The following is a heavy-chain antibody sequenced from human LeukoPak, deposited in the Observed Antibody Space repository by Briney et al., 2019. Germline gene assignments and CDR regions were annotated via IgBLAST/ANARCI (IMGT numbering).Heavy chain of an antibody. Sequence: GGSLRLSCAASGFTFSSYGMHWVRQAPGKGLEWVAVIWYDGSNKYYADSVKGRFTISRDNSKNTLYLQMNSLRAEDTAVYYCARAAWGSGSSYYYYGMDVWGKGTTVTVSS. CDR2: IWYDGSNK. CDR3: ARAAWGSGSSYYYYGMDV. J-gene: IGHJ6*04. D-gene: IGHD3-10*01. CDR1: GFTFSSYG. V-gene: IGHV3-33*01.